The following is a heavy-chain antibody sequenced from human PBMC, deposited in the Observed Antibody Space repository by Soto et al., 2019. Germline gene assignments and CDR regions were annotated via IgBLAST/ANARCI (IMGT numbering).Heavy chain of an antibody. V-gene: IGHV1-69*01. Sequence: QVQLVQSWAEVKQPGSSVKVSCKTSGGTFSTYAIYWVRQAPGQGLEWMGAIIPLFSTADYAQKFQGRVTITADESTSTAYMELSSLRSEDTAVYYCARPKGSYSSGYYYFDYWGQGTLVTVSS. CDR1: GGTFSTYA. CDR3: ARPKGSYSSGYYYFDY. D-gene: IGHD6-19*01. J-gene: IGHJ4*02. CDR2: IIPLFSTA.